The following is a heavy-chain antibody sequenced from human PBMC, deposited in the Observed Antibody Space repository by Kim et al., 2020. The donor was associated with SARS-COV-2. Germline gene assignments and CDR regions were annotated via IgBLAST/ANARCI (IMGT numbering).Heavy chain of an antibody. CDR3: AKGTWNSGWSIDR. V-gene: IGHV3-23*01. Sequence: GGSLRLSCAASGFTFSTYMMSWVRQAPGKGLEWVSGIDHGGGVTFYADSVKGRFSISRDNSQNTLFLRMGGLRAEDTAVYYCAKGTWNSGWSIDRWGQGTLVTVSS. D-gene: IGHD6-25*01. J-gene: IGHJ4*02. CDR2: IDHGGGVT. CDR1: GFTFSTYM.